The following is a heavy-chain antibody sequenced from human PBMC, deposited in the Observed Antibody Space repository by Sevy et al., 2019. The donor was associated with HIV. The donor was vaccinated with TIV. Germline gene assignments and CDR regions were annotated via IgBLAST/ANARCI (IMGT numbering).Heavy chain of an antibody. J-gene: IGHJ6*02. V-gene: IGHV3-30*18. CDR3: AKDHRRIQLAVMSRDYYYGMDV. CDR1: GFTFSSYG. CDR2: ISYDGSNK. Sequence: GGSLRLSCAASGFTFSSYGMHWVRQAPGKGLEWVAVISYDGSNKYYADSVKGRFTISRDNSKNTLYLQMNSLRAEDTAVYYCAKDHRRIQLAVMSRDYYYGMDVWGQGTTVTVSS. D-gene: IGHD5-18*01.